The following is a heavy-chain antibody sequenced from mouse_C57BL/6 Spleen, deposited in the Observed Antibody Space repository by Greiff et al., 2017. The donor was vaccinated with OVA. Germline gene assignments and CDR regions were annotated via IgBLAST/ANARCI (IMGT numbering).Heavy chain of an antibody. Sequence: QVQLKQSGAELVKPGASVKISCKASGYAFSSYWMNWVKQRPGKGLEWIGQIYPGDGDTNYNGKFKGKATLTADKSSSTAYMQLSSLTSEDSAVYFCASGRTVYYGSSYPAYWGQGTLVTVSA. CDR1: GYAFSSYW. CDR3: ASGRTVYYGSSYPAY. V-gene: IGHV1-80*01. J-gene: IGHJ3*01. D-gene: IGHD1-1*01. CDR2: IYPGDGDT.